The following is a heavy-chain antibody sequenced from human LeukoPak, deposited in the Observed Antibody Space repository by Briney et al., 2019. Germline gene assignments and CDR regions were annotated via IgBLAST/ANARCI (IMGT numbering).Heavy chain of an antibody. CDR3: ARVVWRGGIDY. Sequence: SETLSLTCTVSGGSISSYYWSWIRQPPGKGLEWIGYIYYSGSTNYNPSLKSRVTISVDTSKNQFSLKLSSVTAADTAVYYCARVVWRGGIDYWGQGTLVTVSS. CDR1: GGSISSYY. V-gene: IGHV4-59*01. D-gene: IGHD3-16*01. CDR2: IYYSGST. J-gene: IGHJ4*02.